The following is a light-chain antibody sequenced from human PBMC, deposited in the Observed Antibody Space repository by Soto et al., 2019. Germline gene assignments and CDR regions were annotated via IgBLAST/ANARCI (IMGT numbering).Light chain of an antibody. CDR1: SSNIGSNY. CDR2: RNN. Sequence: QSVLTQPPSASGTPGQRVTISCSGSSSNIGSNYVYWYQQLPGTAPKLLIYRNNQRPSGVPDRFSGSKSGTSASLAISGLRSEDEADYYCAAWDDSLSGHWVLGGGTELTVL. CDR3: AAWDDSLSGHWV. V-gene: IGLV1-47*01. J-gene: IGLJ3*02.